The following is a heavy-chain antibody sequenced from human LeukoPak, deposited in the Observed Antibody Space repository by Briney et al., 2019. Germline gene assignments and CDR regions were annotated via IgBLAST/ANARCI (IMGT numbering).Heavy chain of an antibody. CDR1: GFTFGDYA. Sequence: PGRSLRLSCTASGFTFGDYAMSWVRQAPGKGLEWVGFIRSKAYGGTTEYAASVKGRFTISRDNAKNTLYLQMNSLRAEDTAVYYCARGGHYITSPFDPWGQGTLVTVSS. J-gene: IGHJ5*02. CDR2: IRSKAYGGTT. CDR3: ARGGHYITSPFDP. D-gene: IGHD2-2*02. V-gene: IGHV3-49*04.